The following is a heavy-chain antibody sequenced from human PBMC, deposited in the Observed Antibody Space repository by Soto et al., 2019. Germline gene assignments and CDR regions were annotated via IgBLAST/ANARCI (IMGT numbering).Heavy chain of an antibody. J-gene: IGHJ6*02. Sequence: GASVKVSCKASRYTFTSYDINWVRQATGQGLEWMGWMNPNSGNTGYAQKFQGRVTMTRNTSISTAYMELSSLRSEDTAVYYCARVGTDYYGSGSLNYYYYGMDVWGQGTTVTVSS. CDR2: MNPNSGNT. CDR1: RYTFTSYD. V-gene: IGHV1-8*01. CDR3: ARVGTDYYGSGSLNYYYYGMDV. D-gene: IGHD3-10*01.